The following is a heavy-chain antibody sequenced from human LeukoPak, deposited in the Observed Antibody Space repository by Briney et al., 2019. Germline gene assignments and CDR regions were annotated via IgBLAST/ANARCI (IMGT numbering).Heavy chain of an antibody. J-gene: IGHJ4*02. Sequence: PGGSLRLSCAASGFTFSSYSMNWVRQAPGKGLEWVSSISSSSSYIYYADSVKGRFTISRDNAKNSLYLQMNSLRAEDTAVYYCARDTTISKLRYFVCPMDYWGQGTLVTVSS. D-gene: IGHD3-9*01. CDR3: ARDTTISKLRYFVCPMDY. CDR2: ISSSSSYI. CDR1: GFTFSSYS. V-gene: IGHV3-21*01.